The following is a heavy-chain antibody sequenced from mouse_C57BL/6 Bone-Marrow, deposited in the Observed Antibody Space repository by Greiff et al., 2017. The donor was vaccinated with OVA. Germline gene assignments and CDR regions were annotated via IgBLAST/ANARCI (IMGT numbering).Heavy chain of an antibody. Sequence: VQLQQSGAELVRPGTSVKVSCKASGYAFTNYLIEWVKQRPGPGLEWIGVINPGSGGTNYNEKFKGKATLTADKSSSTAYMQLSSLTSEDSAVYFCARKADYWGQGTTLTVSS. CDR2: INPGSGGT. CDR1: GYAFTNYL. J-gene: IGHJ2*01. V-gene: IGHV1-54*01. CDR3: ARKADY.